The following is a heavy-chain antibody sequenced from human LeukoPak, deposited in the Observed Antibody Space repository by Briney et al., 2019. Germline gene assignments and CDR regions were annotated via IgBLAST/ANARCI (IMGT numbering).Heavy chain of an antibody. CDR3: ARDQVGVGASYFDY. J-gene: IGHJ4*02. CDR1: GGSISSSSYY. D-gene: IGHD1-26*01. V-gene: IGHV4-39*07. CDR2: IYYGGST. Sequence: SETLSLTCTVSGGSISSSSYYWGWIRQPSGKGLEWIGSIYYGGSTNYNPSLKSRVTISVDTSKNQFSLKLSSVTAADTAVYYCARDQVGVGASYFDYWGQGTLVTVSS.